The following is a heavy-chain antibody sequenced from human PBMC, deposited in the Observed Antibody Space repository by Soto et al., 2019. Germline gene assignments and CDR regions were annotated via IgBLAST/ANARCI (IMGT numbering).Heavy chain of an antibody. Sequence: SETLSLTCTVSGGTISSYYWSWIRQPPGKGLERIGYIYYSGSTNYNPSLKSRVTISVDTSKNQFSLKLSSVTAADTAVYYCARRLNYYYDSSGSNPNWFDPWGQGTLVTVS. J-gene: IGHJ5*02. CDR3: ARRLNYYYDSSGSNPNWFDP. V-gene: IGHV4-59*08. CDR1: GGTISSYY. D-gene: IGHD3-22*01. CDR2: IYYSGST.